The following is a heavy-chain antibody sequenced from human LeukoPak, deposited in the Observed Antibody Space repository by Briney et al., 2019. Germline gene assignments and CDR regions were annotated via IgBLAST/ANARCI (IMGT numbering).Heavy chain of an antibody. CDR2: LSGSGAGT. D-gene: IGHD3-3*01. CDR1: GFTFSSYA. CDR3: AKAELGVDTFFDS. Sequence: PGGSLRLSCAASGFTFSSYAMHWVRQAPGKGLEWVATLSGSGAGTYYSDSVQGRFTISRDNSKRTLFLQMNSLRAEDTAFYYCAKAELGVDTFFDSWGQGTLVTVSS. V-gene: IGHV3-23*01. J-gene: IGHJ4*02.